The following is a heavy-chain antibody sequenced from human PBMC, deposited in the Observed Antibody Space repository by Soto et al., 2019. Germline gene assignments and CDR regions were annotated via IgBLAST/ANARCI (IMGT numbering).Heavy chain of an antibody. J-gene: IGHJ4*02. CDR3: ARGTYGAY. V-gene: IGHV1-18*01. CDR1: GYTFTSYG. Sequence: QVHLVQSGAEVKKPGASVKVSCKASGYTFTSYGITWVRQAPGQGLEWMGWISAHNGNTDYAQKLQGRVIVTRDTSTSTAYMELTSLISDDTAVNYCARGTYGAYWCQGAVVPVSS. CDR2: ISAHNGNT. D-gene: IGHD3-10*01.